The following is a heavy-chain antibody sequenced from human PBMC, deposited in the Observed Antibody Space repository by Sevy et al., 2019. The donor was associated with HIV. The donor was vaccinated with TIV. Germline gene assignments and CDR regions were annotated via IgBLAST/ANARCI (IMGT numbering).Heavy chain of an antibody. CDR1: GYTFTGHY. V-gene: IGHV1-2*02. D-gene: IGHD7-27*01. CDR3: VRIRFQTGAFDS. J-gene: IGHJ4*02. CDR2: IDPISAGT. Sequence: ASVKVSCKASGYTFTGHYLHWVRQAPGRGLEWMGWIDPISAGTNYARKFKGRVTIARDTSISTAYMELSRLRFDDTAMYYCVRIRFQTGAFDSWGQGTLVTVSS.